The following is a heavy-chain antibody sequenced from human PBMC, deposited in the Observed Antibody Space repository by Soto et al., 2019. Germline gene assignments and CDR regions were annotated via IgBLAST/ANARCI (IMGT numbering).Heavy chain of an antibody. J-gene: IGHJ4*02. D-gene: IGHD4-17*01. CDR2: IIPIFGTA. CDR1: GGTFSSYA. CDR3: ASPGTHGDLPN. V-gene: IGHV1-69*06. Sequence: QVQLVQSGAEVKKPGSSVKVSCKASGGTFSSYAISWVRQAPGQGLEWMGGIIPIFGTANYAQKFQGRVTITADKTTSTAYMELSSLRSEDTAVDYCASPGTHGDLPNWGQGTLGTGSS.